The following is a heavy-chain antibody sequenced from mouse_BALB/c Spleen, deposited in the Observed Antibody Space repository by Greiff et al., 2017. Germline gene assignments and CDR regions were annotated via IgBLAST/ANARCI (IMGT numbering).Heavy chain of an antibody. Sequence: EVMLVESGGGLVKPGGSLKLSCAASGFTFSSYAMYWVRQTPEKRLEWVATISDGGSYTYYPDSVKGRFTISRDNAKNNLYLQMSSLKSEDTAMYYCARGGSMIPFAYWGQGTLVTVSA. D-gene: IGHD2-3*01. CDR2: ISDGGSYT. CDR1: GFTFSSYA. CDR3: ARGGSMIPFAY. J-gene: IGHJ3*01. V-gene: IGHV5-4*02.